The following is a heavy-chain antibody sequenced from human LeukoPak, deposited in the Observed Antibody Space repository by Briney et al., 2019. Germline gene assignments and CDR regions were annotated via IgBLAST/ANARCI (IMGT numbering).Heavy chain of an antibody. CDR2: INPSGGST. CDR1: GYTFTTYY. J-gene: IGHJ4*02. V-gene: IGHV1-46*01. CDR3: TRGGEYSASPGVY. D-gene: IGHD6-6*01. Sequence: ASVKVSCKASGYTFTTYYIHWVRQAPGQGLEWMGIINPSGGSTNYAQKFQGRVTMTRNTSTSTVYLELSSLRSEDTAVYYCTRGGEYSASPGVYWGQGTLVTVSS.